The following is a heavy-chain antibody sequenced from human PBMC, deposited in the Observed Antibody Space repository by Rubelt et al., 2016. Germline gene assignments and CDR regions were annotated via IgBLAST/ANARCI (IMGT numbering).Heavy chain of an antibody. D-gene: IGHD1-14*01. CDR3: ARDTVAGDNHYGMDV. Sequence: QVQLVQSGAEVKKPGSSVKVSGQASGGTFSSYAISWVRQAPGQGLVWMGGIIPSFSTANYAQKFQGRVTITADESTSTAYMELSSLGSEDTAVYYCARDTVAGDNHYGMDVWGQGTTVTVSS. CDR1: GGTFSSYA. CDR2: IIPSFSTA. V-gene: IGHV1-69*01. J-gene: IGHJ6*02.